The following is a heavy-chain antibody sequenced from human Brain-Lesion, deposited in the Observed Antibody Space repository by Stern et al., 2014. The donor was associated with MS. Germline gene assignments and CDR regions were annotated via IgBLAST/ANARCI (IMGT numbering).Heavy chain of an antibody. CDR3: ARDQRGITIFGVVTDYYYLGMDV. D-gene: IGHD3-3*01. V-gene: IGHV1-2*02. CDR2: INPNTGGT. CDR1: GYIFTGSY. J-gene: IGHJ6*02. Sequence: VQLLESGAEVKKPGASVKVSCKTSGYIFTGSYIHWVRQAPGQGLEWMAWINPNTGGTKYAQKFQGRVTMSRDTSISTAYVELSSLTSDDTAVYYCARDQRGITIFGVVTDYYYLGMDVWGQGTTVTVSS.